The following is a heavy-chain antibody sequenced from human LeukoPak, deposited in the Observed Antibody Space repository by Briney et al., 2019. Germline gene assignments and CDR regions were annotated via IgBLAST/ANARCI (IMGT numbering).Heavy chain of an antibody. J-gene: IGHJ4*02. CDR3: TTDPGLIAAAAWDY. V-gene: IGHV3-15*01. CDR2: IKSKTDGGTT. CDR1: GFTFSNAW. D-gene: IGHD6-13*01. Sequence: GGSLRLSCAASGFTFSNAWMSWVRQAPGKGPEWVGRIKSKTDGGTTDYAAPVKGRFTISRDDSKNTLYLQMNSLKTEDTAVYYCTTDPGLIAAAAWDYWGQGTLVTVSS.